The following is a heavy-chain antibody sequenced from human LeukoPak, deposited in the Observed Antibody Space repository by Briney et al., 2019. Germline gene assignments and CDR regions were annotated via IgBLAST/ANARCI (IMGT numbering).Heavy chain of an antibody. Sequence: SVKVSCKASGDTFTSYAISWVRQAPGQGLEWMGGIIPIFGTANYAQKFQGRVTITADESTSTAYMELSSLRSEDTAVSYCATRGTYYYGSGSYWNWFDPWGQGTLVTVSS. CDR2: IIPIFGTA. V-gene: IGHV1-69*01. J-gene: IGHJ5*02. D-gene: IGHD3-10*01. CDR1: GDTFTSYA. CDR3: ATRGTYYYGSGSYWNWFDP.